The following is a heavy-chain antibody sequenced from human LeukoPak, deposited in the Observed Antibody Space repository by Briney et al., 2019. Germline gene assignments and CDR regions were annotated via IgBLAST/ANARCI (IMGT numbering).Heavy chain of an antibody. CDR3: ARMSGTFNWFDP. D-gene: IGHD1-14*01. CDR1: GFTFSSYW. Sequence: GGSLRLSCAASGFTFSSYWMTWVRQAPGKGLEWVSVLYSGGRTYYADSVKGRFTISRDNSKNTLYLQMNSLRAEDTAVYYCARMSGTFNWFDPWGQGTLVTVSS. CDR2: LYSGGRT. J-gene: IGHJ5*02. V-gene: IGHV3-53*01.